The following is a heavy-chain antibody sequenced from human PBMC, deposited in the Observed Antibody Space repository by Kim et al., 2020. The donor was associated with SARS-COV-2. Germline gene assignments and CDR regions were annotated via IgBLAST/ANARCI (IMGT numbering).Heavy chain of an antibody. CDR2: INSDGSRI. J-gene: IGHJ4*02. CDR3: ARVGHLGADYWGAQLYYFDY. Sequence: GGSLRHSCAASGFTFSSYWMHWVRQAPGKGLVWVSRINSDGSRITYADSVKGRFTISRDNAKNTLYLQMNSLRAEDTAVYYCARVGHLGADYWGAQLYYFDYWGQGTLVTVSS. CDR1: GFTFSSYW. V-gene: IGHV3-74*01. D-gene: IGHD7-27*01.